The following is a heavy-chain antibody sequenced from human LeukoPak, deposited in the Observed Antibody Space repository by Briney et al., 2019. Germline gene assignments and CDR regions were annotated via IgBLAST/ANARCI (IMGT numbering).Heavy chain of an antibody. CDR3: AKKLSGSYKGSDY. J-gene: IGHJ4*02. CDR2: ISDSGGTV. V-gene: IGHV3-23*01. Sequence: GGSLRLSCAASGFTFSSYAMSWVRQAPGKGLEWVSGISDSGGTVYYADSMKGRFTISRDNSKNSLYLQMNSLRAEDTAVYYCAKKLSGSYKGSDYWGQGTLVTVSS. CDR1: GFTFSSYA. D-gene: IGHD1-26*01.